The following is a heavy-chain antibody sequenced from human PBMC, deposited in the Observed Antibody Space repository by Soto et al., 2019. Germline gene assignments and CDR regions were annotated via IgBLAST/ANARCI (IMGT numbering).Heavy chain of an antibody. CDR3: ATSVEMATTKGDAFDI. Sequence: PVASLKISCKGSGYSFTSYWIGWVRQMPVKGLEWMGIIYPGDSDTRYSPSFQGQVTISADKSISTAYLQWSSLKASDTAMYYCATSVEMATTKGDAFDIWGQGTMVTVSS. J-gene: IGHJ3*02. V-gene: IGHV5-51*01. CDR1: GYSFTSYW. D-gene: IGHD5-12*01. CDR2: IYPGDSDT.